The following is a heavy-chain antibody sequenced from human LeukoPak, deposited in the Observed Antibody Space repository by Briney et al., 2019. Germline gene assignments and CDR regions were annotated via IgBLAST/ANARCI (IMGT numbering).Heavy chain of an antibody. D-gene: IGHD2-2*01. Sequence: GRSLRLSCAVSGFIFDDYAMHWVRQAPGKGLEWVSGISWNSGSIGYADSVKGRFTISRDSAKNSLYLQMNSLRAEDTAVYYCARGWPIVVVPAAMPYWGQGTLVTVSS. CDR2: ISWNSGSI. J-gene: IGHJ4*02. V-gene: IGHV3-9*01. CDR3: ARGWPIVVVPAAMPY. CDR1: GFIFDDYA.